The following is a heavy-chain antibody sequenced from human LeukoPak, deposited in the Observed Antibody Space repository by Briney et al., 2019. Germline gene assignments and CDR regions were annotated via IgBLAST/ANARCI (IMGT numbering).Heavy chain of an antibody. CDR2: ISAGGSA. CDR3: ARVDY. V-gene: IGHV3-23*01. J-gene: IGHJ4*02. CDR1: GFTFSSYW. Sequence: PGGSLRLSCAASGFTFSSYWMHWVRQAPGKGLEWVSTISAGGSAFYADSVKGRFTISRDNSKNTLYLQMNSLRVEDTAIYYCARVDYWGQGTLVTVSS.